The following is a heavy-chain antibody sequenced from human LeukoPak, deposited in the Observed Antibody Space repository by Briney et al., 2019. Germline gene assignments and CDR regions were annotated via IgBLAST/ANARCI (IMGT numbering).Heavy chain of an antibody. J-gene: IGHJ4*02. Sequence: GGSLRLSCAASGFTFSSYAMSWVRQAPGKGLEWVSAISGSGGSTYYADSVKGRFTISRDNSKNTLYLQMSSLRAEDTAVYYCAEHSIAAPYYFDYWGQGTLVTVSS. V-gene: IGHV3-23*01. CDR2: ISGSGGST. CDR1: GFTFSSYA. CDR3: AEHSIAAPYYFDY. D-gene: IGHD6-6*01.